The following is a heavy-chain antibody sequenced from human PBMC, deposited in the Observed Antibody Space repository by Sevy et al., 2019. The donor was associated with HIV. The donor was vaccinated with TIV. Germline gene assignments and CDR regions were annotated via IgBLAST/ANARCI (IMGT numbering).Heavy chain of an antibody. CDR2: IIPIFGTA. Sequence: ASVKVSCKASGGTFSSYAISWVRQAPGQGLEWMGGIIPIFGTANYAQTFQGRVTITADESTSTAYMELSSLRSEDTAVYYCARPARIADWYFDLWGRGTLVTVSS. D-gene: IGHD6-13*01. CDR1: GGTFSSYA. J-gene: IGHJ2*01. CDR3: ARPARIADWYFDL. V-gene: IGHV1-69*13.